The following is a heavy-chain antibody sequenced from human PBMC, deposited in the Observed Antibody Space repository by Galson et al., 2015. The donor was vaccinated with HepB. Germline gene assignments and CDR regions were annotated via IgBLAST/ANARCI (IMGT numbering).Heavy chain of an antibody. J-gene: IGHJ4*02. Sequence: SLRLSCAASGFTFDDYTMHWVRQAPGKGLEWVSLISWDGGSTYYADSVKGRFTISRDNSKNSLYLQMNSLRTEDTALYYCAAGYGGSSEEYWGQGTLVTVSS. CDR1: GFTFDDYT. V-gene: IGHV3-43*01. D-gene: IGHD4-23*01. CDR2: ISWDGGST. CDR3: AAGYGGSSEEY.